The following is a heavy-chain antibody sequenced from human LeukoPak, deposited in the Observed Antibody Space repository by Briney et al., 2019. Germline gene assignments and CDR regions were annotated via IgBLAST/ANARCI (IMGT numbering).Heavy chain of an antibody. CDR3: AKDRVVLGGSGSYYKIKVDMDYMDV. J-gene: IGHJ6*03. Sequence: GGSLGLSCAASGFTFSSHGMNWVRQAPGKGLEWVSGISPSGVITYYADSVKGRFTISRDNSKGTVYLQMNSLRAEDAAVYYCAKDRVVLGGSGSYYKIKVDMDYMDVWGKGTTVTISS. V-gene: IGHV3-23*01. D-gene: IGHD3-10*01. CDR1: GFTFSSHG. CDR2: ISPSGVIT.